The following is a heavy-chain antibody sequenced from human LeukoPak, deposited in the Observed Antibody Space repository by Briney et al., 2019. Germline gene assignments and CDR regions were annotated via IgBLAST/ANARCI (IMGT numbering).Heavy chain of an antibody. Sequence: ASVKVSCKASGGTFSSYAISWVRQAPGQGLEWMGGIIPIFGTANYAQKFQGRVTITTDESTSTAYMELSSLRSEDTAVYYCAGGQYDYVWGSYWTLTNFDYWGQGTLVTVSS. CDR1: GGTFSSYA. D-gene: IGHD3-16*01. CDR3: AGGQYDYVWGSYWTLTNFDY. V-gene: IGHV1-69*05. J-gene: IGHJ4*02. CDR2: IIPIFGTA.